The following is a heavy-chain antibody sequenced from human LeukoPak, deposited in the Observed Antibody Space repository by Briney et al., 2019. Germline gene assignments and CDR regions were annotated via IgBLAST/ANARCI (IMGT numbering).Heavy chain of an antibody. J-gene: IGHJ4*02. V-gene: IGHV3-74*01. CDR2: INSDGSST. D-gene: IGHD4-17*01. CDR3: ARGPYGDHNFDY. Sequence: GGSLRLSCAASGFTFSSYWMHWVRQAPGKGLVWVSRINSDGSSTSYADSVKGRFTIPRDNAKNTLYLQMNSLRAEDTAVYYCARGPYGDHNFDYWGQGTLVTVSS. CDR1: GFTFSSYW.